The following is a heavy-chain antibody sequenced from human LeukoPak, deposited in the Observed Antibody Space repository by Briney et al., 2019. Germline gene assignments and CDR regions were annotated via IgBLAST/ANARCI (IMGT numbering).Heavy chain of an antibody. J-gene: IGHJ4*02. D-gene: IGHD4-17*01. CDR3: AKDMAYGDYLIDY. Sequence: GGSLRLSCAASGFTFSSYGMHWVRQAPGKGLEWMAFIRSDGSNKYYADSVKGRFTISRDNSKNTLYLQMNSLRAEDTALYYCAKDMAYGDYLIDYWGQGTLVTVSS. CDR2: IRSDGSNK. CDR1: GFTFSSYG. V-gene: IGHV3-30*02.